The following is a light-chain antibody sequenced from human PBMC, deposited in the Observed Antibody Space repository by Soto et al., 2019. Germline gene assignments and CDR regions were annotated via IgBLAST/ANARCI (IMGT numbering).Light chain of an antibody. J-gene: IGLJ3*02. V-gene: IGLV2-14*03. CDR3: GSYTSATTWV. CDR1: SSDIGRYDY. Sequence: QSALTQPASVSGSPGQSITISCTGTSSDIGRYDYVSWYQQIPGKSPKLIIYRVINRPSGVSDRFSGSKSGNSASLSISGLQPEDEAGYFCGSYTSATTWVFGGGTKLTVL. CDR2: RVI.